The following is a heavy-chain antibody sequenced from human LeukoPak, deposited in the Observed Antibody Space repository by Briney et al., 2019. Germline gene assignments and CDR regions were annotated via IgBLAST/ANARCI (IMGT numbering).Heavy chain of an antibody. V-gene: IGHV1-8*01. J-gene: IGHJ6*02. D-gene: IGHD3-10*01. CDR1: GYTFTTYD. CDR3: ARTHYYGSGSKSGMDV. Sequence: ASVKVSCKASGYTFTTYDLNWVRQTTRQGLECMGWMNPSSDNTGYAQKFQGRVTMTRDTSISTAYMELSSLTSDDTAVYYCARTHYYGSGSKSGMDVWGQGTTVTVSS. CDR2: MNPSSDNT.